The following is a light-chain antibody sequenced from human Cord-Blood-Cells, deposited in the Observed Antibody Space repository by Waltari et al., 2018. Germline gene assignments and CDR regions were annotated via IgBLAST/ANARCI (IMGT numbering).Light chain of an antibody. V-gene: IGKV1-33*01. Sequence: DIQMTQSPSSLSASLGDRVTITCQASQDISNYLTWYQQKPGKAPNLLIYDSSNLETGVPTRFSERRSGTNFTFTISSLQPEVITTYYCELYDNLPLTFGGGTKVEIK. CDR1: QDISNY. J-gene: IGKJ4*01. CDR2: DSS. CDR3: ELYDNLPLT.